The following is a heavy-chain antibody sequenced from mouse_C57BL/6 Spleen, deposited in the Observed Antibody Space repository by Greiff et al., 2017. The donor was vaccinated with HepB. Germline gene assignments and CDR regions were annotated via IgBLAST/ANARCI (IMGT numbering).Heavy chain of an antibody. CDR1: GYSFTGYY. CDR3: ARALGYYFDY. J-gene: IGHJ2*01. CDR2: INPSTGGT. Sequence: DVKLQESGPELVKPGASVKISCKASGYSFTGYYMNWVKQSPEKSLEWIGVINPSTGGTTYNQKFKAKATVTVDKSSSTAYMQLKSLTSEDSAVYYCARALGYYFDYWGQGTTLTVSS. V-gene: IGHV1-42*01. D-gene: IGHD4-1*01.